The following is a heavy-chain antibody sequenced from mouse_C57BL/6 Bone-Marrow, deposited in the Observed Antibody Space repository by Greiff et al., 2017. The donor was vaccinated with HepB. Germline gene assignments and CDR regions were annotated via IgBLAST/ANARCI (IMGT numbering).Heavy chain of an antibody. D-gene: IGHD1-1*01. CDR3: ARNTPYYYGSSPFAY. CDR2: IWSGGST. V-gene: IGHV2-2*01. CDR1: GFSLTSYG. J-gene: IGHJ3*01. Sequence: VMLVESGPGLVQPSQSLSITCTVSGFSLTSYGVHWVRQSPGKGLEWLGVIWSGGSTDYNAAFISRLSISKDNSKSQVFFKMNSLQADDTAIYYCARNTPYYYGSSPFAYWGQGTLVTVSA.